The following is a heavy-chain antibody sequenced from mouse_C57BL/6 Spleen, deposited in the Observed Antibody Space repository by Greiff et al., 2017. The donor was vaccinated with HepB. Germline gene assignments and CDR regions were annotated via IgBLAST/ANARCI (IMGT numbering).Heavy chain of an antibody. Sequence: QVQLKQSGPGLVQPSQSLSITCTVSGFSLTSYGVHWVRQSPGKGLEWLGVIWSGGSTDYNAAFISRLSISKDNSKSQVFFKMNSLQADDTAIYYCARNYYGSSYRYYHAMDYWGQGTSVTVSS. V-gene: IGHV2-2*01. CDR1: GFSLTSYG. D-gene: IGHD1-1*01. J-gene: IGHJ4*01. CDR2: IWSGGST. CDR3: ARNYYGSSYRYYHAMDY.